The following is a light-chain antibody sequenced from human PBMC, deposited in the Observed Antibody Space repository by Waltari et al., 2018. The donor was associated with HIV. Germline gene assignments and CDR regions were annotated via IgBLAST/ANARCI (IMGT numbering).Light chain of an antibody. CDR2: DVY. V-gene: IGLV2-14*01. Sequence: QSALTQPASVSGSAGQSITISCTGTRSDVGAYDYVSWYQQSPGKVPKLLIYDVYNRPSRISNRFSGSKSGNTAFLTISGLRAEDEADYYCASFTSGRLNVFGSGTKVTVL. CDR3: ASFTSGRLNV. CDR1: RSDVGAYDY. J-gene: IGLJ1*01.